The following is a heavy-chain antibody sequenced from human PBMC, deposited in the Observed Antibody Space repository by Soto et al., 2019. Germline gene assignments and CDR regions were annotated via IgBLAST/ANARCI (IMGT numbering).Heavy chain of an antibody. J-gene: IGHJ6*02. D-gene: IGHD6-19*01. CDR3: ASLGIAVAVTYYYGMDV. CDR2: IDPSDSYT. CDR1: GYSFTSYW. Sequence: GESLKISCKGSGYSFTSYWISWVRQMPGKGLEWMGRIDPSDSYTNYSPSFQGHVTISADKSISTAYLQWSSLKASDTAMYYCASLGIAVAVTYYYGMDVWGQGTTVTVSS. V-gene: IGHV5-10-1*01.